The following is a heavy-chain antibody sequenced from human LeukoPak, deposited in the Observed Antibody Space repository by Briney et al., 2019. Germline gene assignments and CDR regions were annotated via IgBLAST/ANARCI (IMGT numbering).Heavy chain of an antibody. CDR2: IYYSGST. D-gene: IGHD3-22*01. J-gene: IGHJ4*02. V-gene: IGHV4-59*01. Sequence: SETLSLTCAVYGGSFSGYYWSWIRQPPGKGLEWIGYIYYSGSTNYNPSLKSRVTISVDTSKNQFSLKLSSVTAADTAVYYCAREVVINVFDYWGQGTLVTVSS. CDR3: AREVVINVFDY. CDR1: GGSFSGYY.